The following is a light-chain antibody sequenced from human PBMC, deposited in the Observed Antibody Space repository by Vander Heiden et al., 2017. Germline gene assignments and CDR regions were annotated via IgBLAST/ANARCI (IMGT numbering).Light chain of an antibody. CDR3: QVSNSISDPVV. Sequence: SYVVTQPPSVSVAPGQTAMIACGGNHIGSKSVHWYQQKPGQAPVLVVYYDNDRPSGIPERFSGSKSGNTATLTITRVEAGDEADYYCQVSNSISDPVVFGGGTKVTVL. V-gene: IGLV3-21*02. CDR1: HIGSKS. CDR2: YDN. J-gene: IGLJ2*01.